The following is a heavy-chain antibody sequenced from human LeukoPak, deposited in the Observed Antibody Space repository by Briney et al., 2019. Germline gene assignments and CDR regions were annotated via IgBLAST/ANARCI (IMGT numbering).Heavy chain of an antibody. J-gene: IGHJ4*02. CDR3: ARAGYSYGSNYFDY. D-gene: IGHD5-18*01. CDR2: IYYSGST. V-gene: IGHV4-39*07. Sequence: SETLSLTCTVSGGSISSSSYYWGWIRQPPGKGLEWIGSIYYSGSTYYNPSLKSRVTISVDTSKNQFSLKLSSVTAADTAVYYCARAGYSYGSNYFDYWGQGTLVTVSS. CDR1: GGSISSSSYY.